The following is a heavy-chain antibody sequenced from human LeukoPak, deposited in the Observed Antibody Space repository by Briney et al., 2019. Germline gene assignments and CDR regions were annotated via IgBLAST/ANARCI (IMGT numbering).Heavy chain of an antibody. J-gene: IGHJ4*02. D-gene: IGHD1-26*01. CDR3: ARSGGSGFQLDS. V-gene: IGHV4-4*07. Sequence: SDTLSLTCTVSGGSIGSYYWSWIRQPAGKGLEWIGRSYTTGSTNYNPSPKSRVTMSLDTSKNQLSLNLSSVTAADTAVYYCARSGGSGFQLDSWGQGTLVTVSS. CDR2: SYTTGST. CDR1: GGSIGSYY.